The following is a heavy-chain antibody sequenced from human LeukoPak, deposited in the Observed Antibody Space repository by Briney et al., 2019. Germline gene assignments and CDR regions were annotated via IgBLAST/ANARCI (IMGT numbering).Heavy chain of an antibody. CDR3: ARGTVVVVAAATGGCDY. J-gene: IGHJ4*02. D-gene: IGHD2-15*01. Sequence: GGSLRLSCAASGFTFSDYYMSWIRQAPGKRLEWVSYISSSGSTIYYADSVKGRFTISRDNAKNSLYLQMNSLRAEDTAVYYCARGTVVVVAAATGGCDYWGQGTLVTVSS. V-gene: IGHV3-11*01. CDR2: ISSSGSTI. CDR1: GFTFSDYY.